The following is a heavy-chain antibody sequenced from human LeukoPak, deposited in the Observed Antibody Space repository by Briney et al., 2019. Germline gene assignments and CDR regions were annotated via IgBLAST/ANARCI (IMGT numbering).Heavy chain of an antibody. Sequence: SETLSLTCTVAGGSISSYYWSWIRHPAAKARERIGRIYTSGSTNYNPSLKSRVTMSVDTSKNQFSLKLSSVTAADTAVYYCARDGDYDYCYFDYWGQGTLVTVSS. J-gene: IGHJ4*02. CDR1: GGSISSYY. CDR3: ARDGDYDYCYFDY. CDR2: IYTSGST. V-gene: IGHV4-4*07. D-gene: IGHD4-17*01.